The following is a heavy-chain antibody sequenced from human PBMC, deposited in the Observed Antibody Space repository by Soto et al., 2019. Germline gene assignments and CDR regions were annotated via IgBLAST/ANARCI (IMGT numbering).Heavy chain of an antibody. CDR2: IIPIFGTA. V-gene: IGHV1-69*13. CDR1: GGTFSSYA. Sequence: SVKVSCKASGGTFSSYAISWVRQAPGQGLEWMGGIIPIFGTANYAQKFQGRVTITADESTSTAYMELSSLRSEDTAVYYCARGKNDYGDYANLIYYYGMDVWGQGPTVTVYS. CDR3: ARGKNDYGDYANLIYYYGMDV. J-gene: IGHJ6*02. D-gene: IGHD4-17*01.